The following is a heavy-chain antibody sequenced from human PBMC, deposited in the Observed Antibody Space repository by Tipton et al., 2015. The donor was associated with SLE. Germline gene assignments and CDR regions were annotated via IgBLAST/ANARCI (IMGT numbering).Heavy chain of an antibody. CDR1: GEALTGDY. CDR2: IHYRGST. V-gene: IGHV4-59*01. D-gene: IGHD2-15*01. CDR3: ARDRYCGAGSCFDWYFDL. Sequence: GEALTGDYWSWIRQPPGQGLEWIGYIHYRGSTNYNPSLKSRVTISLDTSENQFSLKLSSVTAADTAVYYCARDRYCGAGSCFDWYFDLWGRGTLVTVSS. J-gene: IGHJ2*01.